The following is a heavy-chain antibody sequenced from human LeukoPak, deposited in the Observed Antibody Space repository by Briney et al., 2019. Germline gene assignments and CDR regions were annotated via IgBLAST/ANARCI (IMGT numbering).Heavy chain of an antibody. CDR2: IYTSGST. V-gene: IGHV4-4*09. CDR3: ARHFPWELYIDY. Sequence: PSETLSLSCTVSGGSISSYYWSWIRQPPGKGLEWIGYIYTSGSTNYNPSLKSRVTISVDTSKNQFSLKLSSVTAADTAVYYCARHFPWELYIDYWGQGTLVTVSS. CDR1: GGSISSYY. D-gene: IGHD1-26*01. J-gene: IGHJ4*02.